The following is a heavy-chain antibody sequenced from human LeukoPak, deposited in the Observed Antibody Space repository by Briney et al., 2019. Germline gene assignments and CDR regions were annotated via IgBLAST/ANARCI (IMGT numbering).Heavy chain of an antibody. CDR1: GDSVSSNSAA. CDR2: TYYRSKWYN. Sequence: SQTLSLTCAISGDSVSSNSAAWNWIRQSPSRGLEWLGRTYYRSKWYNDYAVSVKSRITINPDTSKNQFSLQLNSVTPEDTAVYYCARWVVPCDYVWGSYRPPPSYFDYWGQGTLVTVSS. J-gene: IGHJ4*02. CDR3: ARWVVPCDYVWGSYRPPPSYFDY. V-gene: IGHV6-1*01. D-gene: IGHD3-16*02.